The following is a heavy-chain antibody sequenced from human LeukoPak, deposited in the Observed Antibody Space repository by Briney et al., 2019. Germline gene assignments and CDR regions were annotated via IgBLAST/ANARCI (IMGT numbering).Heavy chain of an antibody. CDR2: ISAYNGNT. Sequence: ASVKVSCKASGYTFTSYGISWVRQAPGQGLEWMGWISAYNGNTNYAQKLQGRVTMTTDTSTGTAYMELRSLRSDDTAVYYCAREFHITMIANWFDPWGQGTLVTVSS. CDR1: GYTFTSYG. D-gene: IGHD3-22*01. CDR3: AREFHITMIANWFDP. J-gene: IGHJ5*02. V-gene: IGHV1-18*01.